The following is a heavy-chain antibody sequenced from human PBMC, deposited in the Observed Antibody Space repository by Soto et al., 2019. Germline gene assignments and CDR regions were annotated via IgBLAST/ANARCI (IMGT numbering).Heavy chain of an antibody. Sequence: VGSLRLSCSASGFTFSSYAMHWVRQAPGKGLEYVSAISSNGGSTYYADSVKGRFTISRDNSKNTLYLQMSSLRAEDTAVYYCVKTVYGSGSYYFDYWGQGTLVTVSS. D-gene: IGHD3-10*01. V-gene: IGHV3-64D*08. J-gene: IGHJ4*02. CDR3: VKTVYGSGSYYFDY. CDR2: ISSNGGST. CDR1: GFTFSSYA.